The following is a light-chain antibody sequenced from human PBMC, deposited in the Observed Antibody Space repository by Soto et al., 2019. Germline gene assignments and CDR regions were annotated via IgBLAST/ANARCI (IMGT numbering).Light chain of an antibody. Sequence: DIQMTQSPSTLSASVGDRVTITCRACQSISSWLAWYQQKPGKAPRLLIYDASYLERGVPSRFSGSGSGTESTLTISERQPDDRATYYCQQYNSFWTFGQGTKVEI. J-gene: IGKJ1*01. CDR3: QQYNSFWT. CDR2: DAS. CDR1: QSISSW. V-gene: IGKV1-5*01.